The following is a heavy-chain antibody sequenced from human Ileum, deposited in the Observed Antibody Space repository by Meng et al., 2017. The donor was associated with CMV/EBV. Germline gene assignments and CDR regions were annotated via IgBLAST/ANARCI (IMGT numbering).Heavy chain of an antibody. V-gene: IGHV3-49*04. CDR3: TRDSFVDGGSDAFDV. D-gene: IGHD1-26*01. CDR1: GFTFGDYT. Sequence: GESLKISCSFSGFTFGDYTMTWVRQAPGKGLEWVSFIRSKTYGGTAEYAASVKGRFTISRDDSKSIAHLQMDGLKTEDTALYYCTRDSFVDGGSDAFDVWGQGTMVTVSS. CDR2: IRSKTYGGTA. J-gene: IGHJ3*01.